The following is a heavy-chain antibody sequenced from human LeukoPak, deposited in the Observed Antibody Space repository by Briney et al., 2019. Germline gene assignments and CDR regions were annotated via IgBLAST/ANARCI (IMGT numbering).Heavy chain of an antibody. D-gene: IGHD6-13*01. CDR1: GFTFSNAW. CDR2: IKSKTDGGTT. CDR3: ITDPQGSSGGTYYYYYYMDV. J-gene: IGHJ6*03. Sequence: PGGSLRLSCAASGFTFSNAWMSWVRQAPGKGLEWVGRIKSKTDGGTTDYAAPVKGRFTISRDDSKNTLYLQMNSLKTEDTAVYYCITDPQGSSGGTYYYYYYMDVWGKGTTVTVSS. V-gene: IGHV3-15*01.